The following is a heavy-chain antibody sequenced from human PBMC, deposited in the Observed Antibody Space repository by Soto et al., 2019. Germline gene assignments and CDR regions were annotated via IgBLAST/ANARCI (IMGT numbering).Heavy chain of an antibody. CDR1: GLSFGDDA. CDR3: ARDVGTQMDFWSTSGMDV. V-gene: IGHV3-30-3*01. Sequence: LRLSCAASGLSFGDDAMHWVRQAPGKGLEWVAVITYDGSTKFYADSVRGRFTISRDNSKSTLYLQMASLISKDTAVYYCARDVGTQMDFWSTSGMDVWGQGTTVTVSS. CDR2: ITYDGSTK. D-gene: IGHD3-3*01. J-gene: IGHJ6*02.